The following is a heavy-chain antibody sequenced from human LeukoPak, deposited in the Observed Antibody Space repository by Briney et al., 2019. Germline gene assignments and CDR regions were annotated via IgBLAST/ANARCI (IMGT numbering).Heavy chain of an antibody. Sequence: GASVKVSCKVSGYTLTELSMHWVRQAPGKGLEWMGGFDPEDGETIYAQKFQGRVTMTEDTSTDTAYMELSSLRSEDTAVYYCATSGTHYYYYYMDVWGQGNLVTVSS. CDR2: FDPEDGET. CDR3: ATSGTHYYYYYMDV. V-gene: IGHV1-24*01. D-gene: IGHD1-1*01. J-gene: IGHJ6*03. CDR1: GYTLTELS.